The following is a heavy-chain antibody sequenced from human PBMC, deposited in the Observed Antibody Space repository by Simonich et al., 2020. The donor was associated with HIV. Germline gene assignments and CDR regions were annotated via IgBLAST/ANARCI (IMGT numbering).Heavy chain of an antibody. CDR2: IYHSGGT. V-gene: IGHV4-38-2*01. CDR3: ARNTATRGSNWYFDL. D-gene: IGHD3-16*01. Sequence: QVQLQESGPGLVKPSETLSLTCAVSGYSISSGYYWGWIRQPPGKGREWIGNIYHSGGTYYNPSLKSRVTISVDTAKNQFSLKLSSVTAADTAVYYCARNTATRGSNWYFDLWGRGTLVTVSS. J-gene: IGHJ2*01. CDR1: GYSISSGYY.